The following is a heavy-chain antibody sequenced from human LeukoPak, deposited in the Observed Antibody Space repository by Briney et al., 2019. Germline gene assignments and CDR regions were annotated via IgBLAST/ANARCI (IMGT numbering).Heavy chain of an antibody. Sequence: PSETLSLTCTVSCGSISHYFWSRIRQPPGKALEWIGYIYDSGSTSYNPSLKSRVTISGDTSKNQFSLKLSSVTAADTAVYYCARHHCSSSTCSSPYNWFDPWGQGTLVTVSS. CDR3: ARHHCSSSTCSSPYNWFDP. D-gene: IGHD2-15*01. V-gene: IGHV4-59*08. CDR2: IYDSGST. J-gene: IGHJ5*02. CDR1: CGSISHYF.